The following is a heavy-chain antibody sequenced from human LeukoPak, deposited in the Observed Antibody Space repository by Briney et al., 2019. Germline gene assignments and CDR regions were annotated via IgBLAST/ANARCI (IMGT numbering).Heavy chain of an antibody. CDR1: GFTFSSYD. D-gene: IGHD2-15*01. CDR3: AKDVVRSQGSNYYYKDV. V-gene: IGHV3-23*01. CDR2: MSGSGDST. J-gene: IGHJ6*03. Sequence: GGSLRLSCAASGFTFSSYDMSWVRRAPGKRLEWVSAMSGSGDSTYYADSVKGRFTISRDNSKNTLYLQMNSLRAEDTAVYYCAKDVVRSQGSNYYYKDVWGKGTTVTVSS.